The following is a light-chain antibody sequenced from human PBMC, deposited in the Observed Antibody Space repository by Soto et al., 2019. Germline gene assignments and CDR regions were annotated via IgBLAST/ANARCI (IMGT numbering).Light chain of an antibody. CDR3: CSYTSITTHMI. CDR2: EVS. CDR1: SSDVGYNF. V-gene: IGLV2-14*01. J-gene: IGLJ2*01. Sequence: QSALTQPASVSGSPGQSITIPCTGTSSDVGYNFVSWYQQHPGKAPKLMMYEVSHRPSGVSNRFSGSKSGNTASLTISGLQAEDEADYYCCSYTSITTHMIFGGGTKVTVL.